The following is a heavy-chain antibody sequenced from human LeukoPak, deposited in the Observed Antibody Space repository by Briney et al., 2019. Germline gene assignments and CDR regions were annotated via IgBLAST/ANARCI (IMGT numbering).Heavy chain of an antibody. CDR2: IYSGGST. Sequence: GGSLRLSCAASGFTVSSNYMSRVRQAPGKGLEWVSVIYSGGSTYYADSVKGRFTISRDNSKNTLYLQMNSPRAEDTAVYYCARAMYYEFWSGLDYWGQGTLVTVFS. V-gene: IGHV3-53*01. D-gene: IGHD3-3*01. J-gene: IGHJ4*02. CDR1: GFTVSSNY. CDR3: ARAMYYEFWSGLDY.